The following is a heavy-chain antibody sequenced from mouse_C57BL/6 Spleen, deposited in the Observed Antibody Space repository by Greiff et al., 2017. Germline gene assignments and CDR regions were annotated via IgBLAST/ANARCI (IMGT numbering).Heavy chain of an antibody. J-gene: IGHJ4*01. Sequence: EVQLQQSGAELVRPGASVKLSCTASGFNIKDYYMHWVKQRPEQGLEWIGRIDPEDGDPEYAPKFQGKATRTADTSSNTAYLQLSSLTSEDTAVYYCTTFGYGKSAMDYWGQGTSVTVSS. CDR2: IDPEDGDP. D-gene: IGHD2-10*02. CDR1: GFNIKDYY. CDR3: TTFGYGKSAMDY. V-gene: IGHV14-1*01.